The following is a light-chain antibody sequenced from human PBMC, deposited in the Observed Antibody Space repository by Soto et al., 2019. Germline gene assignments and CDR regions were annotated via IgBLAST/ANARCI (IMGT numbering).Light chain of an antibody. Sequence: DIVVTQSPLSLPVTPGEPASISCRSSQSLLHSNGYNYLDWYLQKPGQSPQLLIYLGSNRASGVPDRFSGSGSGTDFTLKISRVEAEDVGVYYCMQALQTPMYTFGQGTNLEIK. CDR1: QSLLHSNGYNY. CDR3: MQALQTPMYT. CDR2: LGS. V-gene: IGKV2-28*01. J-gene: IGKJ2*01.